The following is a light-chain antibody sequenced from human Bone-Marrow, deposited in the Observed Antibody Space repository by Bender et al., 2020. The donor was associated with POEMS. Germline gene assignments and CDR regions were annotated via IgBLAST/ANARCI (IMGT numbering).Light chain of an antibody. Sequence: QSVLTQPPSVSGAPGQTVTISCTGTSSNMGAGYGVNWYQQLPGTAPKLLIYNNESRPPGVPDRISGSNSGASASLAVTGLRAEDEADYYCQCYDIGLSGWVFGGGTKLTAL. CDR1: SSNMGAGYG. J-gene: IGLJ3*02. CDR2: NNE. CDR3: QCYDIGLSGWV. V-gene: IGLV1-40*01.